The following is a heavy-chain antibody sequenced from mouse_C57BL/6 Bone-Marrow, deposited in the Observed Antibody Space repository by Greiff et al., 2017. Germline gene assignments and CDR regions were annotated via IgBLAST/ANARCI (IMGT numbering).Heavy chain of an antibody. V-gene: IGHV6-3*01. D-gene: IGHD2-4*01. Sequence: EVKLEESGGGLVQPGGSMKLSCVASGFTFSNYWMNWVRQSPEKGLEWVAQIRLKSDNYATHYAESVKGRFTISRDDSKSSVYLQMNNLRAEDTGIYYCTAYYDYDVWFAYWGQGTLVTVSA. J-gene: IGHJ3*01. CDR1: GFTFSNYW. CDR3: TAYYDYDVWFAY. CDR2: IRLKSDNYAT.